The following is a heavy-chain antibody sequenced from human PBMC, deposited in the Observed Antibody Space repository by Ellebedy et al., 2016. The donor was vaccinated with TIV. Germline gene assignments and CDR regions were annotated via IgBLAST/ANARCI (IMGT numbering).Heavy chain of an antibody. D-gene: IGHD1-26*01. J-gene: IGHJ6*02. V-gene: IGHV1-46*04. CDR3: ARGGRELLPDYYYYGMDV. Sequence: AASVKVSCKASGYTFSNYFVHWVRQAPGQGLEWMGIINPSSGSTTYAQKLQGRLTMTRDTSTSTVYMELSRLRSEDTAVYYCARGGRELLPDYYYYGMDVWGQGTTVTVSS. CDR1: GYTFSNYF. CDR2: INPSSGST.